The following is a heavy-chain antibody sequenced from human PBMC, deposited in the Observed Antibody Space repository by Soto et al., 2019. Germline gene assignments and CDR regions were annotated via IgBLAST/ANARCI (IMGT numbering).Heavy chain of an antibody. Sequence: SETLSLTCTVSGGSISSSSYYWGWIRQPPGKGLEWIGSIYYSGSTYYNPSLKSRVTISVDTSKNQFSLKLSSVTAADTAVYYCARQSMRRWSSSSGFDYWGQGTLVTVSS. CDR2: IYYSGST. CDR1: GGSISSSSYY. V-gene: IGHV4-39*01. CDR3: ARQSMRRWSSSSGFDY. J-gene: IGHJ4*02. D-gene: IGHD6-6*01.